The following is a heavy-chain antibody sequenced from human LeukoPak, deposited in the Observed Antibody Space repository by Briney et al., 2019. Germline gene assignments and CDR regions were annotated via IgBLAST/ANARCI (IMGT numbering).Heavy chain of an antibody. Sequence: ASVKVSCKASGYTFTSYDINWVRQATGQGLEWMGWMNPNSGNTGYAQKFQGRVTMTRNTSISTAYMELSSLRSEDTAVYYCARGPVGSSWYGGWYYYYGMDVWGQGTTVTVSS. D-gene: IGHD6-13*01. CDR2: MNPNSGNT. V-gene: IGHV1-8*01. CDR1: GYTFTSYD. CDR3: ARGPVGSSWYGGWYYYYGMDV. J-gene: IGHJ6*02.